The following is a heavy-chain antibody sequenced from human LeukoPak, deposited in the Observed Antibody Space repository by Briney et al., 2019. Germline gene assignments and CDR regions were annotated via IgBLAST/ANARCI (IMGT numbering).Heavy chain of an antibody. CDR1: GDIFDTYG. CDR2: SSPYNGKT. D-gene: IGHD6-13*01. J-gene: IGHJ4*02. CDR3: ARSLGTSWYTRSYFDY. Sequence: ASVKVSCNISGDIFDTYGINWVRQAPGQGLEWMGWSSPYNGKTIYVKGLQGRVTMTTVTSTRTAYMELRSLKSDGTAVYFCARSLGTSWYTRSYFDYWGQGSLVTVSS. V-gene: IGHV1-18*01.